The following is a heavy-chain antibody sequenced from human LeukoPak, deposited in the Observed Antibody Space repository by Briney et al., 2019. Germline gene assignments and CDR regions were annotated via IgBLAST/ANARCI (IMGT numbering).Heavy chain of an antibody. V-gene: IGHV1-18*01. CDR1: GYTFTSYG. CDR3: ARDQDYYGSGSYYNEGDY. D-gene: IGHD3-10*01. J-gene: IGHJ4*02. Sequence: GASVKVSCKASGYTFTSYGISWVRQAPGQGLEWMGWISAYNGNTNYAQKLQGRVTMTTDTSTSTAYMELRSLRSDDTAVYYCARDQDYYGSGSYYNEGDYWGQGTLVTVSS. CDR2: ISAYNGNT.